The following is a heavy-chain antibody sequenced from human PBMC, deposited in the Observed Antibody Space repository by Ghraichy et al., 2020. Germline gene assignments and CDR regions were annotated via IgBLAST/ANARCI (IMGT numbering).Heavy chain of an antibody. Sequence: SETLSLTCTVSGGSIRNTDWYWGWIRQPPGEGLEWIGSVYYSGSSIYNPSLENRVSISIETSKNQFSLKLNSVTAADTAVYYCASLPYSYASGDWGFWGQGTLVTVSS. D-gene: IGHD3-22*01. J-gene: IGHJ4*02. CDR1: GGSIRNTDWY. V-gene: IGHV4-39*01. CDR2: VYYSGSS. CDR3: ASLPYSYASGDWGF.